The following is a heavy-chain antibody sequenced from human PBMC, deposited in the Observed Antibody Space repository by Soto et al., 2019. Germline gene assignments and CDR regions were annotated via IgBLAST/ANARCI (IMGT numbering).Heavy chain of an antibody. CDR3: AREGYCSSTSCSRAGMDV. V-gene: IGHV1-69*13. CDR2: IIPIFGTA. D-gene: IGHD2-2*01. CDR1: GGTFSSYA. J-gene: IGHJ6*02. Sequence: ASVKVSCKASGGTFSSYAISWVRQAPGQGLEWMGGIIPIFGTANYAQKFQGRVTITADESTSTAYMELSSLRSEDTAVYYCAREGYCSSTSCSRAGMDVWGQGTTVTVSS.